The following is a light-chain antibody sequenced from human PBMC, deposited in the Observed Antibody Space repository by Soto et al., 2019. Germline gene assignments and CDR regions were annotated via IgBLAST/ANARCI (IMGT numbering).Light chain of an antibody. CDR1: SSNIGSNA. J-gene: IGLJ2*01. V-gene: IGLV1-44*01. Sequence: QSVLTQPPSASGTPGQRVTISCSGGSSNIGSNAVNWYRQLPGTAPKLLIHSNNQRPSGVPDRFSGSKSGNTASLTISGLQAEDEADYYCSSYTSSSAVVFGGGTQLTVL. CDR2: SNN. CDR3: SSYTSSSAVV.